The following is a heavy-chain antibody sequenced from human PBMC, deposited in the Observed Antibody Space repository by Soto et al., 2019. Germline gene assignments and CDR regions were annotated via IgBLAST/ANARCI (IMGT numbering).Heavy chain of an antibody. CDR2: INHSGST. CDR3: ASLSRRD. Sequence: SETLSLTCAVYGGSFSGYYWSWVRQPPGKGLEWIGEINHSGSTNYNPSLKSRVTISVDTSKNQFSLKLSSVTAADTAVYYCASLSRRDWGQGTLVTVSS. J-gene: IGHJ4*02. V-gene: IGHV4-34*01. CDR1: GGSFSGYY.